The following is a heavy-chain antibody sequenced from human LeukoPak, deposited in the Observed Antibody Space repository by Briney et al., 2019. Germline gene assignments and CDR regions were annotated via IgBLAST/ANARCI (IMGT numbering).Heavy chain of an antibody. Sequence: TLSLTCTVSGGSISSGSYYWSWIRQPAGKGLEWIGRIYTSGSTNYNPSLKSRVTISVDTSKNQFSLKLSSVTAADTAVYYCARDKDYGSGYFDYWGQGTLVTVSS. CDR2: IYTSGST. CDR1: GGSISSGSYY. D-gene: IGHD3-10*01. CDR3: ARDKDYGSGYFDY. V-gene: IGHV4-61*02. J-gene: IGHJ4*02.